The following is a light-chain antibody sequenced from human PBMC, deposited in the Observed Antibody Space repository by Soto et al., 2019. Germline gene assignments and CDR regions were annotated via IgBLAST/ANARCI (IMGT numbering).Light chain of an antibody. J-gene: IGLJ1*01. V-gene: IGLV1-44*01. CDR3: AAWDDIMNGIYL. CDR1: SSNIGINT. CDR2: TDN. Sequence: QSALTQPPSASGTPGQRVTISCSGSSSNIGINTVNWYQQVPGTAPKLLIYTDNQRPSGVPDRFSGSKPGTSASLAISGLQSEDESDYYCAAWDDIMNGIYLFGNGTKLTV.